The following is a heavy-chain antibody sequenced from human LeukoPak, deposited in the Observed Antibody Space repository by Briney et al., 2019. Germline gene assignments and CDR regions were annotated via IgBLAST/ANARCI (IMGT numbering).Heavy chain of an antibody. D-gene: IGHD6-25*01. CDR3: TRVGYRTGPDYYYYMDV. Sequence: SLRLSCTASGFTFGDYAMSGVRQAPGKGLEWVGFIRSKAYGGTTEYAASVKGRFTISRDDSKSIAYLQMNSLKTEDTAVYYCTRVGYRTGPDYYYYMDVWGKGTTVTISS. J-gene: IGHJ6*03. V-gene: IGHV3-49*04. CDR2: IRSKAYGGTT. CDR1: GFTFGDYA.